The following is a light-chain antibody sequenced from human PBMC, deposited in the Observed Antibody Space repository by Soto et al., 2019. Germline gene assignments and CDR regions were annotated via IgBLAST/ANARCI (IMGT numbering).Light chain of an antibody. Sequence: ALTQPASVSGSPGQSITISCTGISSDVGNYKYVSWYQQHPGKAPKLMIYEVSNRPSGVSNRFSGSKSGNTASLTISGLQAEDETDYYCFSYTSSGTYVFGTGTKVTVL. CDR1: SSDVGNYKY. CDR3: FSYTSSGTYV. CDR2: EVS. J-gene: IGLJ1*01. V-gene: IGLV2-14*01.